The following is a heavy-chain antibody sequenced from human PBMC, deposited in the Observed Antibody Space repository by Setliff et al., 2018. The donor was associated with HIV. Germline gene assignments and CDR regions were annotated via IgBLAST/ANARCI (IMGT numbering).Heavy chain of an antibody. Sequence: LSLTCAASGFSFSAYNMNWVRQAPGKGLEWVGVIWHDGILKEYGDSVKGRFTFSRDNSKNTVYLQMNNLRVDDTATYYCAREGRGRNWYGVESWGQGTQVTVAS. J-gene: IGHJ4*02. D-gene: IGHD6-13*01. CDR1: GFSFSAYN. CDR3: AREGRGRNWYGVES. CDR2: IWHDGILK. V-gene: IGHV3-33*01.